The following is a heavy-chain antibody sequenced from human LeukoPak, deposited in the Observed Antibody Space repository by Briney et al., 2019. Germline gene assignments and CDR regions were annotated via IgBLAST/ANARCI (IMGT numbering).Heavy chain of an antibody. CDR2: IYTSGST. V-gene: IGHV4-61*02. CDR1: GGSISSGSYY. J-gene: IGHJ3*02. D-gene: IGHD2-2*01. Sequence: KPSQTLSLTCTVSGGSISSGSYYWSWIRQPAGKGLEWIGRIYTSGSTNYNPSLKSRVTISVDTSKNQFSLKLSSVTAADTAVYYCARERRSLYCSSTSCYHAFDIWGQGTMVTVSS. CDR3: ARERRSLYCSSTSCYHAFDI.